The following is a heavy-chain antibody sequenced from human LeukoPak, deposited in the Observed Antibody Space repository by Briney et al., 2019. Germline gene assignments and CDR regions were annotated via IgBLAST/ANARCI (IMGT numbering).Heavy chain of an antibody. D-gene: IGHD3-22*01. CDR2: VSYTGRT. V-gene: IGHV4-59*11. Sequence: SETLSLTCTVSGGSLSGHYWSWIRQPPGKRLEWIGYVSYTGRTKYNPSLQSRVTISIDTSKSQSSLKLTSVTSADTAVYSCARLLDNDISGDPDTFDVWGQGTTVIVSS. CDR1: GGSLSGHY. J-gene: IGHJ3*01. CDR3: ARLLDNDISGDPDTFDV.